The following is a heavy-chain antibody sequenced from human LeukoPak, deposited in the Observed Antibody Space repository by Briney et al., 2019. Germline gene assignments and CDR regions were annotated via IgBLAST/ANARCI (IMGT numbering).Heavy chain of an antibody. CDR3: AKDPGVPAAIFGWFDP. Sequence: GGSLRLSCAASGFTFSSYAMSWVRQAPGKGLEWVSAISGGGGSTYYADSVKGRFTISRDNSKNTLYLQMNSLRAEDTAVYYCAKDPGVPAAIFGWFDPWGQGTLVTVSS. J-gene: IGHJ5*02. CDR1: GFTFSSYA. CDR2: ISGGGGST. D-gene: IGHD2-2*02. V-gene: IGHV3-23*01.